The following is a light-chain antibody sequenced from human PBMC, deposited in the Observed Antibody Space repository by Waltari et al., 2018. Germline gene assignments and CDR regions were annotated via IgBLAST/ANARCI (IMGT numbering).Light chain of an antibody. Sequence: EIVLTQSPGTLSLSPGESATLSCRASQSVSNSYLAWYQQKPGQAPSLLIYGASSRATGIPDRFSGSGSGTDFTLTISRLEPEDFAVYYCQQYGSSPLTFGGGTKVEIK. CDR3: QQYGSSPLT. J-gene: IGKJ4*01. CDR2: GAS. V-gene: IGKV3-20*01. CDR1: QSVSNSY.